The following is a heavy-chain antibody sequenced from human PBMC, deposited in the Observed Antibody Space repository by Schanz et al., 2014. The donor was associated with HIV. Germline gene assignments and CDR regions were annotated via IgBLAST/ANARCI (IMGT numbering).Heavy chain of an antibody. CDR1: GFIFDDYA. D-gene: IGHD1-26*01. CDR3: VKDFTASKGGFDY. V-gene: IGHV3-9*01. CDR2: ITWNNRVT. Sequence: EVQLVESGGGLVQPGRSLRLSCAASGFIFDDYAMYWVRQVPGKGLEWVSGITWNNRVTGYADSVKGRFTISRDPAKNTLFLHMNNLRGDDTALYYCVKDFTASKGGFDYWGQGTLVIVSS. J-gene: IGHJ4*02.